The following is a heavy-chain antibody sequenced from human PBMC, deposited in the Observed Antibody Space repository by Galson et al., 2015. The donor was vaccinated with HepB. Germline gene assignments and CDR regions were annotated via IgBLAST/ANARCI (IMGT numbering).Heavy chain of an antibody. Sequence: SLRLSCAASGFTFSSYGMHRVRQAPGKGLEWVAVISYDGSNKYYADSVKGRFTIPRDNSKNTLYLQMNSLRAEDTAVYYCARVDRPPSYYFDYWGQGTLVTVSS. D-gene: IGHD3/OR15-3a*01. J-gene: IGHJ4*02. CDR1: GFTFSSYG. CDR3: ARVDRPPSYYFDY. V-gene: IGHV3-30*03. CDR2: ISYDGSNK.